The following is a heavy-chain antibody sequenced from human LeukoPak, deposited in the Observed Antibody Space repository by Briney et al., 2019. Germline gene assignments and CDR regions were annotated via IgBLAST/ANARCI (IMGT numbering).Heavy chain of an antibody. D-gene: IGHD6-13*01. CDR2: INPNSGGT. Sequence: VASVKVSCKASGYTFTSYGISWVRQAPGQGLEWMGWINPNSGGTNYAQKFQGRVTMTRDTSISTAYMELSRLRSDDTAVYYCAREIAAADAFDYWGQGTLVTVSS. CDR1: GYTFTSYG. V-gene: IGHV1-2*02. CDR3: AREIAAADAFDY. J-gene: IGHJ4*02.